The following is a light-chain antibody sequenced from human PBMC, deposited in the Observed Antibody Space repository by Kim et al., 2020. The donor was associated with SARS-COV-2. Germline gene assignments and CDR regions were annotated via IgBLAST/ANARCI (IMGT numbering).Light chain of an antibody. CDR2: GKN. CDR1: SLRNYY. J-gene: IGLJ2*01. CDR3: NSRDSNDNVV. Sequence: VALGQTGRMKCQGDSLRNYYATWYQQKPGQAPIVVIYGKNNRPSGIPDRFSGSSSGNTASLTITGTQAGDEADYYCNSRDSNDNVVFGGGTQLTVL. V-gene: IGLV3-19*01.